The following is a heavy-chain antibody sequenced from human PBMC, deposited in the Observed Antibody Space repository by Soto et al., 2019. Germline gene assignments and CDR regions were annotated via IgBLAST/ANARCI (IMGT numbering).Heavy chain of an antibody. CDR3: ARRAWDSYYAIDV. V-gene: IGHV3-30*09. CDR1: GFKYTDFA. CDR2: ISYDGSDK. Sequence: VQLVESGGGEVQPGRSLRLSCAASGFKYTDFALHWVRQAPGKGLEWVAIISYDGSDKYYADSVKGRFVISRDNPKNTLYLEMNSLRAENTAVYFCARRAWDSYYAIDVWRQGTTVIVFS. D-gene: IGHD3-22*01. J-gene: IGHJ6*02.